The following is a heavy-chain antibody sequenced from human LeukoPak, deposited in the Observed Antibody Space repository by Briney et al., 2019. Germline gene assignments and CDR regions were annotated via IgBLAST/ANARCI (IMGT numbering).Heavy chain of an antibody. J-gene: IGHJ4*02. V-gene: IGHV1-69*04. D-gene: IGHD3-3*01. CDR3: ARDPERLYPHFDY. CDR1: GGTFSSYA. CDR2: IIPILGIA. Sequence: SVKVSCKASGGTFSSYAISWVRQAPGQGLEWMGRIIPILGIANYAQKFQGRVTVTADKSTSTAYMELSSLRSEDTAVYYCARDPERLYPHFDYWGQGTLVTVSS.